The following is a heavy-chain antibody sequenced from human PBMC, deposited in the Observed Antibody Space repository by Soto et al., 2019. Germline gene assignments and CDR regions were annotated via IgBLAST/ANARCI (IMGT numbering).Heavy chain of an antibody. J-gene: IGHJ4*02. D-gene: IGHD4-17*01. CDR3: ARNLRWEPQFDN. Sequence: QVQLVESGGGVVQPGTSLRLSCVASGFNFNTYGMHWVRQAPGKGLEWVAVIWFDESDNYYADSVKGRFTISRDSSKNTLYLHMNSLREEDTAVYYYARNLRWEPQFDNWGQGTLVTVSS. V-gene: IGHV3-33*01. CDR1: GFNFNTYG. CDR2: IWFDESDN.